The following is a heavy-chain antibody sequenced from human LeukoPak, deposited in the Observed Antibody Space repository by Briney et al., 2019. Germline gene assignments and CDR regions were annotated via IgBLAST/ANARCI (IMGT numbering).Heavy chain of an antibody. CDR2: ISGSGGST. CDR1: GFTFSSYA. Sequence: GGSLRLSCAASGFTFSSYAMSWVRQAPGKGLEWVSAISGSGGSTYYADSVKGRFTISRDNSKNTLYLQMNSLRAEDTAVYYCAKDQDIVVVPAPDAFDIWGQGTMVTVSS. CDR3: AKDQDIVVVPAPDAFDI. D-gene: IGHD2-2*01. J-gene: IGHJ3*02. V-gene: IGHV3-23*01.